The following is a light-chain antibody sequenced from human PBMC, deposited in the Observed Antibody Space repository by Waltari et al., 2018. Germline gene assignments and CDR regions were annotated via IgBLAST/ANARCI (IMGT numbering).Light chain of an antibody. V-gene: IGKV4-1*01. CDR2: WAS. Sequence: DIVMTQSPASLAVSLGERATINCRSSQNILYNSNNKNSLAWYQQKPGQPPKLLIFWASTRESRVPDRCSGGGSGKDFTLTISGLHAEDVAVYDCQQHYSTPFTFGPGTTVDIK. CDR1: QNILYNSNNKNS. CDR3: QQHYSTPFT. J-gene: IGKJ3*01.